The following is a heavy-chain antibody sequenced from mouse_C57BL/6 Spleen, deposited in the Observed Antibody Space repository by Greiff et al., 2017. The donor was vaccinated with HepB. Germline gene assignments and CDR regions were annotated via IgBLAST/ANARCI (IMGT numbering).Heavy chain of an antibody. Sequence: EVKLMESGGGLVQPKGSLKLSCAASGFSFNTYAMNWVRQAPGKGLEWVARIRSKSNNYATYYADSVKDRFTISRDDSESMLYLQMNNLKTEDTAMYYCVREEDGYDVGVYAMDYWGQGTSVTVSS. CDR1: GFSFNTYA. D-gene: IGHD2-2*01. CDR2: IRSKSNNYAT. V-gene: IGHV10-1*01. CDR3: VREEDGYDVGVYAMDY. J-gene: IGHJ4*01.